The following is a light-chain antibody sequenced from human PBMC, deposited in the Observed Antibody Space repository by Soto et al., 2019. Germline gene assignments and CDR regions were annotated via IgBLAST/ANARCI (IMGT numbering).Light chain of an antibody. CDR1: QNINSY. J-gene: IGKJ5*01. V-gene: IGKV1-39*01. Sequence: DIQMTQSPSSLSASVGDRVTITCRASQNINSYLNWYQHKPGKAPNLLIYAASSLQSGVPSRFSGSGSGTHFTLTISSLPPEDSAIYYWQQSYNNPTFGQGTRLESK. CDR2: AAS. CDR3: QQSYNNPT.